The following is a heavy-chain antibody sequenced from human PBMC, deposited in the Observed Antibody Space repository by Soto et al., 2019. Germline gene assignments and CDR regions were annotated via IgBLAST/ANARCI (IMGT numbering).Heavy chain of an antibody. V-gene: IGHV3-23*01. CDR1: GFMFSGYA. J-gene: IGHJ4*02. CDR2: VSDSGAST. CDR3: ARDYYYDSSGWDY. Sequence: PGGSLRLSCVGSGFMFSGYAMHWVRQAPGKGLEWVSTVSDSGASTYYAHSVKGRFTVSRDNSKNTLYLQMNSLRAEDTAVYYCARDYYYDSSGWDYWGQGTLVTVSS. D-gene: IGHD3-22*01.